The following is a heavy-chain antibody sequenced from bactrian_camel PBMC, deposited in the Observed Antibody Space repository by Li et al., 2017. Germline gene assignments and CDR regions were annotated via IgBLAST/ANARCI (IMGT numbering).Heavy chain of an antibody. V-gene: IGHV3S55*01. CDR2: IRRDGST. CDR3: AARYQGGFGYGGLCTDVLGDFPY. J-gene: IGHJ6*01. D-gene: IGHD5*01. CDR1: GATFSTYC. Sequence: QVQLVESGGGSVQAGGSLRLSCAASGATFSTYCMGWFRQAPLKERERVAVIRRDGSTTYADSVKGRFTISRDNAKSTLYLQMNSLKPDDTAMYYCAARYQGGFGYGGLCTDVLGDFPYWGQGTQVTVSS.